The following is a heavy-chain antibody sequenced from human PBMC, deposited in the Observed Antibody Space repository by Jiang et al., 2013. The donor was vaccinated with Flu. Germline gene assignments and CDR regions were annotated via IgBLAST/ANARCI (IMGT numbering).Heavy chain of an antibody. V-gene: IGHV3-30*18. CDR3: AKEMSGYSYGSPLYYYYGMDV. CDR1: GFTFSSYG. Sequence: VQLLESGGGVVQPGRSLRLSCAASGFTFSSYGMHWVRQAPGKGLEWVAVISYDGSNKYYADSVKGRFTISRDNSKNTLYLQMNSLRAEDTAVYYCAKEMSGYSYGSPLYYYYGMDVWGQGTTVTVSS. D-gene: IGHD5-18*01. CDR2: ISYDGSNK. J-gene: IGHJ6*02.